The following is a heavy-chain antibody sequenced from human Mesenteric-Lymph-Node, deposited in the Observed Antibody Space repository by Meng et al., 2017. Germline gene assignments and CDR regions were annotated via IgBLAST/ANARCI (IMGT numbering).Heavy chain of an antibody. CDR2: IYASGST. Sequence: QVQLQEWGPGLVKPSQTLPLTCTVPGASISRGGYYWSWIRQPPGKGLEGIGNIYASGSTYYNPSLQSRVTISVDTSKNQFSLNLYSVTAADTAVYYCSREEVYWGQGTLVTVSS. CDR3: SREEVY. J-gene: IGHJ4*02. CDR1: GASISRGGYY. V-gene: IGHV4-30-4*01.